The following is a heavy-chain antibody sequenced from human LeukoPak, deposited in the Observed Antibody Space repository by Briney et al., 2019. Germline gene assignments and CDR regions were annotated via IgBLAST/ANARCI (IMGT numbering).Heavy chain of an antibody. V-gene: IGHV1-8*01. CDR3: ARGDFWSGYSNYYYMDV. CDR2: VNPNSGNT. D-gene: IGHD3-3*01. CDR1: GYTFSSYD. Sequence: GASVKVSCKASGYTFSSYDINWVRQAPGQGLEWMGWVNPNSGNTGYAQKFQGRVTITRNTSISTAYLELRSLRSEDTAVYYCARGDFWSGYSNYYYMDVWGKETTVTVSS. J-gene: IGHJ6*03.